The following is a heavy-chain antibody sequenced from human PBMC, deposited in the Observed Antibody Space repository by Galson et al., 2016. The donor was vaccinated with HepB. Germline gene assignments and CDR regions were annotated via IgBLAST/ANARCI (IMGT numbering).Heavy chain of an antibody. Sequence: SLRLSCAASGFTFTDHAMSWVRLVPGKGLEWVAVVSGNGGTIYYSDSVKGRFTISRDNSKNTLYLQMNSLRAEDTALYFCAKSLRVLRPLNDWGQGSQVIVSA. CDR1: GFTFTDHA. CDR2: VSGNGGTI. CDR3: AKSLRVLRPLND. J-gene: IGHJ4*02. V-gene: IGHV3-23*01. D-gene: IGHD3-3*01.